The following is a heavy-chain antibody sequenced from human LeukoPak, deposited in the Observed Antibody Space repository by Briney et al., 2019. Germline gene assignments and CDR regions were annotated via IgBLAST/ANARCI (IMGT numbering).Heavy chain of an antibody. V-gene: IGHV3-30*02. Sequence: PGGSLRLSCAASGFTFSSYGMHWVRQAPGKGLEWVAFIRYDGSSKYYADSVKGRFTISRDNSKNTLYLQMNSLRAEDTAVYYCAKDHYDFWSGYYVGFDYWGQGTLVTVSS. CDR3: AKDHYDFWSGYYVGFDY. CDR1: GFTFSSYG. D-gene: IGHD3-3*01. CDR2: IRYDGSSK. J-gene: IGHJ4*02.